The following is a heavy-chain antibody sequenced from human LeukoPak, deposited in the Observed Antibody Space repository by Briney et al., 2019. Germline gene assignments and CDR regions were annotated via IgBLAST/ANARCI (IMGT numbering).Heavy chain of an antibody. J-gene: IGHJ6*03. CDR3: ARARDDFWSYYYYYMDV. D-gene: IGHD3-3*01. CDR1: GFTFSSYG. V-gene: IGHV3-64*01. Sequence: PGGSLRLSCTASGFTFSSYGMNWVRQAPGKGLEYVSAISSNGGSTYYANSVKGRFTISRDNSKNTLYLQMGSLRAEDMAVYYCARARDDFWSYYYYYMDVWGKGTTVTVSS. CDR2: ISSNGGST.